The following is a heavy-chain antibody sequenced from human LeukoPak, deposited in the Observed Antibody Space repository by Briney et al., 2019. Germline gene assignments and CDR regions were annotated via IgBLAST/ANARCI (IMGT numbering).Heavy chain of an antibody. Sequence: SETLSLTCAVYGGSFSGYYWSWIRQPPGKGLEWIGEINHSGSTNYNPSLKSRVTISVDTSKNQFSLKLSSVTAADTAVYYCARAINRGTEEDCSSTGCSLYYFDYWGQGTLVTVSS. CDR2: INHSGST. V-gene: IGHV4-34*01. D-gene: IGHD2-2*01. CDR1: GGSFSGYY. J-gene: IGHJ4*02. CDR3: ARAINRGTEEDCSSTGCSLYYFDY.